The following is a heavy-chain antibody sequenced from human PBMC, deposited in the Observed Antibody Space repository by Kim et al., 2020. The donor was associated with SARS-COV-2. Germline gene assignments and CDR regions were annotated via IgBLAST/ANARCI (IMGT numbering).Heavy chain of an antibody. D-gene: IGHD3-22*01. CDR3: ARDAHYYDSSGYYSDYYYYGMDG. J-gene: IGHJ6*02. CDR1: GGTFSSYA. CDR2: IIPIFGTA. Sequence: SVKVSCKASGGTFSSYAISWVRQAPGQGLEWMGGIIPIFGTANYAQKFQGRVTITADESTSTAYMELSSLRSEDTAVYYCARDAHYYDSSGYYSDYYYYGMDGWGQGTTDTVSS. V-gene: IGHV1-69*13.